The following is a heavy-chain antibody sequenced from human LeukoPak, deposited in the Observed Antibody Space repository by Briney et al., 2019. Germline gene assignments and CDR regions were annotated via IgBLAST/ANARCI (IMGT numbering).Heavy chain of an antibody. CDR3: ARSGGYAFDI. J-gene: IGHJ3*02. V-gene: IGHV4-34*01. CDR1: GGSFSGYY. Sequence: SETLSLTCAVYGGSFSGYYWSWIRQPPGKGLEWIGEINHSGSTNYNPSLKSRVTISVDTSKNQFSLKLSSVTAADTAVYYCARSGGYAFDIWGQGTMVTVSS. D-gene: IGHD3-16*01. CDR2: INHSGST.